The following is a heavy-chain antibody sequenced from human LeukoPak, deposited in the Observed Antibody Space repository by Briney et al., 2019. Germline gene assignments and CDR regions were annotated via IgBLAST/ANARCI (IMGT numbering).Heavy chain of an antibody. Sequence: GGSLRLSCAASGFTFSSYSMNWVRQAPGKGLEWVSYISSSGSTIYYADSVKGRFTISRDNAKNSLYLQMNSLRAEDTAVYYCARDAYCSGGSCYSSWDYYYGMDVWGKGTTVTVSS. J-gene: IGHJ6*04. CDR3: ARDAYCSGGSCYSSWDYYYGMDV. CDR2: ISSSGSTI. V-gene: IGHV3-48*04. CDR1: GFTFSSYS. D-gene: IGHD2-15*01.